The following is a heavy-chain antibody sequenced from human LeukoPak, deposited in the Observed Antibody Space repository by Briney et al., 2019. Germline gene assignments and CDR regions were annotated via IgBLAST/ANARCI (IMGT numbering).Heavy chain of an antibody. CDR3: ARGSYCGGDCSTGADAFDI. Sequence: PSETLSLTCAVYGGSFSGYYWSWIRQPPGKGLEWIGGINHSGSTNYNPSLKSRVTISVDTSKNQFSLKLSSVTAADTAVYYCARGSYCGGDCSTGADAFDIWGQGTMVTVSS. J-gene: IGHJ3*02. V-gene: IGHV4-34*01. CDR2: INHSGST. D-gene: IGHD2-21*02. CDR1: GGSFSGYY.